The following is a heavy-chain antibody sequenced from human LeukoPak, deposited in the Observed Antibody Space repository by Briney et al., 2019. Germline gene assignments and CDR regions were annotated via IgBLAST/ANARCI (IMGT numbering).Heavy chain of an antibody. D-gene: IGHD3-3*01. CDR2: IKPDGSEN. V-gene: IGHV3-7*01. J-gene: IGHJ5*02. CDR3: SRGGYYFGS. CDR1: GFTFSSYW. Sequence: GGSLRLSCAASGFTFSSYWMSWVRQAPGKGLEWVANIKPDGSENYYVDSVKGRFTISRDNTKNSLYLQMSSLTAEDTAMYYCSRGGYYFGSWGQGTLVTVSS.